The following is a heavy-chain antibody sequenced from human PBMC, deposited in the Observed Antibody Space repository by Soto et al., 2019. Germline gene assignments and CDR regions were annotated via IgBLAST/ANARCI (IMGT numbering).Heavy chain of an antibody. V-gene: IGHV3-53*01. Sequence: PGGSLRLSCAASGFTFSSYAMSWVRQAPGEGLEWVSVIYSGGSTYYADSVKGRFTISRDNSKNTLYLQMNSLRAEDTAVYYCASPGAHYYDSSGYYFSDYWGQGTLVTVSS. CDR1: GFTFSSYA. CDR2: IYSGGST. J-gene: IGHJ4*02. D-gene: IGHD3-22*01. CDR3: ASPGAHYYDSSGYYFSDY.